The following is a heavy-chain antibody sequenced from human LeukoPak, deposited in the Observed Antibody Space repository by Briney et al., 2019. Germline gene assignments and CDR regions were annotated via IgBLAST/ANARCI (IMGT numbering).Heavy chain of an antibody. D-gene: IGHD5-18*01. Sequence: ASVKVSCTASGYTFTGYYMHWVRQAPGQGLEWMGWINPNSGGTNYAQKFQGRVTMTRDTSISTAYMELSRLRSDDTAVYYCARDVDTAMVTGYWGQGTLVTVSS. V-gene: IGHV1-2*02. CDR1: GYTFTGYY. CDR3: ARDVDTAMVTGY. J-gene: IGHJ4*02. CDR2: INPNSGGT.